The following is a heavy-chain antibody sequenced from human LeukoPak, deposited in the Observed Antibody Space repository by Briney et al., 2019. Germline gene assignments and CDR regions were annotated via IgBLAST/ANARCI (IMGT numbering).Heavy chain of an antibody. CDR2: IHASGTT. V-gene: IGHV4-61*02. J-gene: IGHJ5*02. CDR1: GGSISSTTCY. Sequence: SETLSLTCTVSGGSISSTTCYWSWIRQPAGKGLEWIGRIHASGTTNYNPSLKRRITISVDTSKNQFSLKLSSVTAADTAVYYCARVQRLRDNWFDPWGQGTLVTVSS. CDR3: ARVQRLRDNWFDP. D-gene: IGHD6-25*01.